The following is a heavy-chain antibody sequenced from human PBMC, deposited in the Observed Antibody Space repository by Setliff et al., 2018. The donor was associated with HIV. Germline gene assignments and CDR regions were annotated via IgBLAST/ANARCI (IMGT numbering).Heavy chain of an antibody. J-gene: IGHJ3*02. CDR3: ARPAPLLGTSPANNAFDI. D-gene: IGHD3-10*01. CDR1: GGTLDSHA. Sequence: ASVKVSCKASGGTLDSHAISWVRQAPGQGFEWMGGIIHILGIRNYAQKFQGRVIITTDESTGTAYMELSSLKDDDTAIYYCARPAPLLGTSPANNAFDIWGQGTTVTVSS. CDR2: IIHILGIR. V-gene: IGHV1-69*10.